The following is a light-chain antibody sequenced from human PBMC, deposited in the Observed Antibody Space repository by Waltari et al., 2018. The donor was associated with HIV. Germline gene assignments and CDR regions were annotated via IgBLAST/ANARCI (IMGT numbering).Light chain of an antibody. Sequence: QSVLTQPASVSGSPGQSITISCTGASSDVGDYNSVSWYQQSPGQAPKLLIYEVSDRTSWVSTRFSGSKPCNTASLTISGLQPEDESNYYCSSYSKSNSLVFGTGTKVTVL. CDR1: SSDVGDYNS. V-gene: IGLV2-14*01. CDR2: EVS. J-gene: IGLJ1*01. CDR3: SSYSKSNSLV.